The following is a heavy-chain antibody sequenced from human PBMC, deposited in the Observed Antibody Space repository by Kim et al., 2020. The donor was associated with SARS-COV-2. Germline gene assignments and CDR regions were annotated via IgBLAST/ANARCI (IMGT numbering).Heavy chain of an antibody. CDR1: GFTFSSYE. Sequence: GGSLRLSCAASGFTFSSYEMNWVRQAPGKGLEWISYISGSGHIIYYADSVKGRFTISRDNAKSSLYLQMSGLRAEDTALYYCARRGLGTGTPRPYLFDYWGQGTLVTVSS. D-gene: IGHD1-7*01. CDR2: ISGSGHII. J-gene: IGHJ4*02. CDR3: ARRGLGTGTPRPYLFDY. V-gene: IGHV3-48*03.